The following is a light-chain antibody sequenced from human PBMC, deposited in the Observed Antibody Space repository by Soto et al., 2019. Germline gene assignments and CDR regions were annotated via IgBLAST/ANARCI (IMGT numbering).Light chain of an antibody. CDR3: QQYNNWPALT. V-gene: IGKV3-15*01. Sequence: VFMTQSPATLSLSPWERATLSCRASQSVSSNLAWYQQKPGQAPRLLIYGASTRATGIPARFSGSGSGTEFTLTISSLQSEDFAVYYCQQYNNWPALTFGGGTKVDIK. CDR2: GAS. CDR1: QSVSSN. J-gene: IGKJ4*01.